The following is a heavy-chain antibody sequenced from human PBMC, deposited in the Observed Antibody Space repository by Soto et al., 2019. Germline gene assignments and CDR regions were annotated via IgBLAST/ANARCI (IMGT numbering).Heavy chain of an antibody. CDR2: IKEDGSEI. D-gene: IGHD2-15*01. CDR3: ARDTYGNNAQDMDY. Sequence: QPGGSLRLSCAGSGFTFGRHWMTWVRQAPGKGLEWVANIKEDGSEIYYVDSVKGRFTISRDNAKNSVYLQMNSLRAEDTALYYCARDTYGNNAQDMDYWGQGNLVTVSS. V-gene: IGHV3-7*01. J-gene: IGHJ4*02. CDR1: GFTFGRHW.